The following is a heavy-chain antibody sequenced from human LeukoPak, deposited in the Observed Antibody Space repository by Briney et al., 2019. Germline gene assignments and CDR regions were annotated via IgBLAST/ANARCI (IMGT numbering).Heavy chain of an antibody. CDR1: GASINSYY. Sequence: SETLSLTCTVSGASINSYYWSWIRQPPGKGLEWIGYIHHSGGADYNPSLKSRVTISVDTSKNQFSLKLSSVTAADTAVYYCARAGAPYGSGNYYNSDVWGQGTTVTVSS. V-gene: IGHV4-59*01. CDR2: IHHSGGA. D-gene: IGHD3-10*01. J-gene: IGHJ6*02. CDR3: ARAGAPYGSGNYYNSDV.